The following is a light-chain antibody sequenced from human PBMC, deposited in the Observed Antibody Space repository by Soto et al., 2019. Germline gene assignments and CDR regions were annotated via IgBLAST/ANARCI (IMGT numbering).Light chain of an antibody. J-gene: IGKJ4*01. V-gene: IGKV1-5*01. CDR2: DAS. CDR3: HQYHSYPPT. CDR1: QSISKW. Sequence: DIQMTQSSSTLSASVGDRVTITCRASQSISKWVGWYKQKRGRAPKLLIFDASSLDSGVPSRFSGSGSETEFTLTISGLQPDDFATYYCHQYHSYPPTFGGGTTVEIK.